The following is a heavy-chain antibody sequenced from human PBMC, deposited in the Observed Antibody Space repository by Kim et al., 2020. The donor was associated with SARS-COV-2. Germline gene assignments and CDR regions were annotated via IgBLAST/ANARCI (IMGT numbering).Heavy chain of an antibody. CDR1: GFTFSSYW. CDR2: IKQDGSEK. CDR3: ARVYDSSGYYCQFDY. Sequence: GGSLRLSCAASGFTFSSYWMSWVRQAPGKGLELVANIKQDGSEKNYVDSVRGRFTISRDDARNSLYLQMNSLRAEDTAVYYCARVYDSSGYYCQFDYWGQGTLVTVSS. D-gene: IGHD3-22*01. V-gene: IGHV3-7*01. J-gene: IGHJ4*02.